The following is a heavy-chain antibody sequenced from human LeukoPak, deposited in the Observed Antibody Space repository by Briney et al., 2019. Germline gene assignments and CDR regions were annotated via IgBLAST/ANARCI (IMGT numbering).Heavy chain of an antibody. J-gene: IGHJ6*02. CDR3: AKSYDILTGYYGMDV. V-gene: IGHV3-23*01. CDR1: GFTFSSYA. Sequence: PGGSLRLSCAASGFTFSSYAMSWVRQAPGKGLEWVSAISGSGGSTYYADSVKGRFTISRDNSKNTLYLQMNSLRAEDTAVYYCAKSYDILTGYYGMDVWGQGTTVTVSS. CDR2: ISGSGGST. D-gene: IGHD3-9*01.